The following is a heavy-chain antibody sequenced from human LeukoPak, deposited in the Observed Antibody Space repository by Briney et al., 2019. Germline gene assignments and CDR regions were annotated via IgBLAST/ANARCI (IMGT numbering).Heavy chain of an antibody. J-gene: IGHJ4*02. D-gene: IGHD6-19*01. CDR3: ARVGGSGRYIDY. CDR1: GFTFSSYA. CDR2: ISYDGSNK. V-gene: IGHV3-30*04. Sequence: PGRSLRLSCAASGFTFSSYAMHWVRQAPGKGLEWVAVISYDGSNKYYADSVKGRFTISRDNSKNTLYLQMNSLRAEDTAVCYCARVGGSGRYIDYWGQGTLVTVSS.